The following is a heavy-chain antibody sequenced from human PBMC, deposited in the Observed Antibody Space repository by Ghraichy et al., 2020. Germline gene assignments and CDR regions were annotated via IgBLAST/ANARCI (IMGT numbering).Heavy chain of an antibody. V-gene: IGHV6-1*01. CDR2: TCYKSKWYN. J-gene: IGHJ4*02. CDR3: ARWNHAAAHFDS. D-gene: IGHD1-1*01. CDR1: GDSVPTNIAA. Sequence: SQTLSLTCAISGDSVPTNIAAWNWIRQSPSRDLEWLGRTCYKSKWYNDYALSVKSRITINPDTSKNQFSLQLNSVTPEDTAVYYCARWNHAAAHFDSWGQGTLVTVSS.